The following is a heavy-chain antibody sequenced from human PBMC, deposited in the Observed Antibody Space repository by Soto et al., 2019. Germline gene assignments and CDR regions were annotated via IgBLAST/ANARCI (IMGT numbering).Heavy chain of an antibody. J-gene: IGHJ5*02. D-gene: IGHD5-18*01. CDR1: GCTFSSYS. CDR3: ARDPAARGYSYGTNWFDP. Sequence: GGALRRSCAASGCTFSSYSMNWVRQAPGKGLEWVSSISSNSSYIYYADSVKGRFTISRDNSKNTLYLQMNSLRAEDTAVYYCARDPAARGYSYGTNWFDPWGQGTLVTVSS. CDR2: ISSNSSYI. V-gene: IGHV3-21*01.